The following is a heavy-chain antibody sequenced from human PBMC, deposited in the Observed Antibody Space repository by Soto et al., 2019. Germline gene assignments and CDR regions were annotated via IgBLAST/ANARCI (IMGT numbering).Heavy chain of an antibody. CDR3: ATAVTAGTYYNYGLDV. D-gene: IGHD2-21*02. Sequence: QVHLVQSGAEVKKPGSSVNISCKASGGTFGTYGLNWVRQFPGQGLEWMGGIIPASDTENYAQKFQGRVTITADKSTNIAHMQMDSLTSDYTAVYYCATAVTAGTYYNYGLDVWGQGTTVTVS. CDR2: IIPASDTE. J-gene: IGHJ6*02. V-gene: IGHV1-69*14. CDR1: GGTFGTYG.